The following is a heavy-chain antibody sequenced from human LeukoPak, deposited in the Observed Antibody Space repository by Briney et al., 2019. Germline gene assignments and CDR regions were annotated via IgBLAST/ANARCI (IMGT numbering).Heavy chain of an antibody. V-gene: IGHV4-31*03. CDR3: ARIQLWRTYFDY. D-gene: IGHD5-18*01. CDR1: GGSISSGGYY. Sequence: SETLSLTCTVSGGSISSGGYYWSWIRPHPGKGLEWIGYIYYSGSTYYNPSLKSRLIISVDTSKDQFSLKLSSVTAADTAVYYCARIQLWRTYFDYWGQGTLVTVSS. CDR2: IYYSGST. J-gene: IGHJ4*02.